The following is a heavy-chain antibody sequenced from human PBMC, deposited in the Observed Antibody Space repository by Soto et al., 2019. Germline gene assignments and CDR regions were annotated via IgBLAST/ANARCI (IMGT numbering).Heavy chain of an antibody. Sequence: AAVKVSCKASGYTFTSYYMHWVRQAPGQGLEWMGIINPSGGSTSYAQKFQGRVTMTRDTSTSTVYMELSSLRSEDTAVYYCAREVVVITFAEYGMDVSGQGTTVTVSS. J-gene: IGHJ6*02. CDR1: GYTFTSYY. CDR2: INPSGGST. CDR3: AREVVVITFAEYGMDV. D-gene: IGHD3-22*01. V-gene: IGHV1-46*01.